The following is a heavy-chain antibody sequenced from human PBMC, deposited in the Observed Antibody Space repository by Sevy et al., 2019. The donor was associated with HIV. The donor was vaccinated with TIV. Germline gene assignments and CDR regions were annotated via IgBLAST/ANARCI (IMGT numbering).Heavy chain of an antibody. Sequence: SETLSLTCTVSGGSISSGGYYWSWIRQHPGKGLEWIGYIYYSGSTYYNPSLKSRVTILVDTSKNQFSLKLSSVTAADTAVYYCARDPGVAAYYGMDVWGQGTTVTVSS. CDR2: IYYSGST. CDR3: ARDPGVAAYYGMDV. D-gene: IGHD2-15*01. J-gene: IGHJ6*02. V-gene: IGHV4-31*03. CDR1: GGSISSGGYY.